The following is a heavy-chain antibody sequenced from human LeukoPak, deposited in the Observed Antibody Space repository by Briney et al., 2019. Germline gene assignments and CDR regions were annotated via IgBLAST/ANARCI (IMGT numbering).Heavy chain of an antibody. CDR2: LSNDAVNK. V-gene: IGHV3-30*04. Sequence: GGPLRLSCTASGFTFNDYAMHWFRQAPGKGLEWVAVLSNDAVNKYFADSVTGRFTISRDNSKNTLYLQMNSLRAEDTAVYFCAGTHRSHDILSGYFDYWGQGILVTVSS. CDR3: AGTHRSHDILSGYFDY. D-gene: IGHD3-9*01. J-gene: IGHJ4*02. CDR1: GFTFNDYA.